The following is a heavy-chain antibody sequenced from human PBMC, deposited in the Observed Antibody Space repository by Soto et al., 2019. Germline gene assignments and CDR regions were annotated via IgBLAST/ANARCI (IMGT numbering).Heavy chain of an antibody. CDR1: GGTFSSYA. D-gene: IGHD2-15*01. J-gene: IGHJ4*02. Sequence: QVQLVQSGAEVKKPGSSVKVSCKASGGTFSSYAISWVRQAPGQGLEWMGGIIPIFGTANYAKKFQGRVTITADESKSTANMELSSLSSEDTAVYYCARESRYCSGGSCYFLPGIDYWGQGTLVTVSS. V-gene: IGHV1-69*12. CDR2: IIPIFGTA. CDR3: ARESRYCSGGSCYFLPGIDY.